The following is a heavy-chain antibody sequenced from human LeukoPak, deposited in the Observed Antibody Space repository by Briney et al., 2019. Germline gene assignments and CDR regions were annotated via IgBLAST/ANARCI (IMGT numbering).Heavy chain of an antibody. V-gene: IGHV3-23*01. CDR3: AKDLGYCSSTSCYPNWFDP. CDR2: ISGSGGST. Sequence: GGSLRLSCAASGFTFSSYAMSWVRQAPGKGLEWVSAISGSGGSTYYADSVKGRFTISRDNSKNTLYLQMNSLRAEDTAVYYCAKDLGYCSSTSCYPNWFDPWGQGTLVTVSS. D-gene: IGHD2-2*01. J-gene: IGHJ5*02. CDR1: GFTFSSYA.